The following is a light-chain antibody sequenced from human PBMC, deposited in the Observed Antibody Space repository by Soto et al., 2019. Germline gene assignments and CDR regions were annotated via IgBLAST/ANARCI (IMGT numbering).Light chain of an antibody. CDR2: DVT. CDR1: SGDVGGYNF. Sequence: QSALTQPPSASGSPGQSVAISYTGTSGDVGGYNFVSWYQQHPGKAPKLMIYDVTERPSGVPDRFSGSKSGNTASLTVSGLQRQDEADYYCASYAGSNIPVLFGGGTKLTVL. J-gene: IGLJ2*01. V-gene: IGLV2-8*01. CDR3: ASYAGSNIPVL.